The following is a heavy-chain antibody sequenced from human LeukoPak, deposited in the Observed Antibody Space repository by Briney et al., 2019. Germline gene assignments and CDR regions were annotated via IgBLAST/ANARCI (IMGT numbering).Heavy chain of an antibody. Sequence: GGSLRLSCAASGFTFSSYAVSWVRQAPGKGLEWVSAISGSGGSTYYADSVKGRFTISRDNSKNTLYLQMNSLRAEDTAVYYCAKLSSYDIVVVVAAINWFDPWGQGTLVTVSS. V-gene: IGHV3-23*01. CDR3: AKLSSYDIVVVVAAINWFDP. D-gene: IGHD2-15*01. CDR1: GFTFSSYA. CDR2: ISGSGGST. J-gene: IGHJ5*02.